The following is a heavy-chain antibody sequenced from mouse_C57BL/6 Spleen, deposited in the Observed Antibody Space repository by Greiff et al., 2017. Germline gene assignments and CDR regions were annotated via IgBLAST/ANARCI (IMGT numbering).Heavy chain of an antibody. D-gene: IGHD2-3*01. CDR1: GYAFSSSW. J-gene: IGHJ4*01. CDR3: ARKSIYDGYYDYAMDY. CDR2: IYPGDGDT. V-gene: IGHV1-82*01. Sequence: ESGPELVKPGASVKISCKASGYAFSSSWMNWVKQRPGKGLEWIGRIYPGDGDTNYNGKFKGKATLTADKSSSTAYMQLSSLTSEDSAVYFCARKSIYDGYYDYAMDYWGQGTSVTVSS.